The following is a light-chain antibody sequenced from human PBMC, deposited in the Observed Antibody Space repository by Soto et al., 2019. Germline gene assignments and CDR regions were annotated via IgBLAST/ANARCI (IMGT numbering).Light chain of an antibody. V-gene: IGLV1-47*01. CDR1: SSNIGSNY. Sequence: QSLLTQPPSVSGTPGQRVTISCSGSSSNIGSNYVYWYQHLPGTAPKLLIYRDNQRPSGVPDRFSGSKSGTSVSLAISGLRSEDEADYSCAAWDDTLSGSFAFGTGTKLTVL. J-gene: IGLJ1*01. CDR2: RDN. CDR3: AAWDDTLSGSFA.